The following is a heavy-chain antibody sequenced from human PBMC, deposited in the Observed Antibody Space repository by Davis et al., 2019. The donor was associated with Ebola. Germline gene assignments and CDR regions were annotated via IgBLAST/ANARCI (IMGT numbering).Heavy chain of an antibody. J-gene: IGHJ6*02. CDR2: INQHGSEE. CDR1: GFSFTNYW. CDR3: ARSGDIFTMFFYGMDV. V-gene: IGHV3-7*01. D-gene: IGHD3-10*02. Sequence: GGSLRLSCAASGFSFTNYWMSWVRQAPGKGLEWVANINQHGSEEYYPDSVKGRFTISRDNAQNSLYLQMSSLRAEDTAVYYCARSGDIFTMFFYGMDVWGLGTTVTVSS.